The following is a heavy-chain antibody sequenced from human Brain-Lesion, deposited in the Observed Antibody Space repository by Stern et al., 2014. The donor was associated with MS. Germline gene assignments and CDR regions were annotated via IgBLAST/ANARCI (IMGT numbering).Heavy chain of an antibody. CDR1: GGSISSGGYY. CDR3: ARGRVVPGFQYYATDV. CDR2: IFNSGSP. D-gene: IGHD2-2*01. Sequence: QVQLVESGPGLVKPSQTLSLSCTVSGGSISSGGYYWSWIRQPAGKGLEWIGRIFNSGSPSYTPSLKSRVTISIAPSKTQFSRRLTSMTAADTAVYYCARGRVVPGFQYYATDVWGQGTTVIVSS. V-gene: IGHV4-61*02. J-gene: IGHJ6*02.